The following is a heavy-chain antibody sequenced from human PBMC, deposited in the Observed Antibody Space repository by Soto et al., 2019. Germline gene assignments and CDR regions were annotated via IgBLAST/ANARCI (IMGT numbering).Heavy chain of an antibody. D-gene: IGHD2-2*01. Sequence: QVQLVQSGPEVRKPGASVKVSCKASGYTFTSYGMSWVRQAPGQGLEWMGWISNYNGNTNYAQKVQDRVTMTTDTSASTTYMDLRSLRSDDTAVYYCARGPRYCSSTTCFSGVTWFDPWGQGTLVTVSS. J-gene: IGHJ5*02. CDR1: GYTFTSYG. CDR3: ARGPRYCSSTTCFSGVTWFDP. V-gene: IGHV1-18*04. CDR2: ISNYNGNT.